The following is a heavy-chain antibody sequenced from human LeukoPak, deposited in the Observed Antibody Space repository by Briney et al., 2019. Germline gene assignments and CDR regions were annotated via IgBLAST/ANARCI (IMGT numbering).Heavy chain of an antibody. J-gene: IGHJ4*02. CDR1: GFTFSSYS. CDR2: ISSCSSYI. V-gene: IGHV3-21*01. Sequence: GGSLRLSCAASGFTFSSYSMNWVRQAPGKGLEWVSSISSCSSYIYYADSVKGRFTISRDNAKNSLYLQMNSLRAEDTAVYYCARDRAVAGTISPDYWGQGTLVTVSS. D-gene: IGHD6-19*01. CDR3: ARDRAVAGTISPDY.